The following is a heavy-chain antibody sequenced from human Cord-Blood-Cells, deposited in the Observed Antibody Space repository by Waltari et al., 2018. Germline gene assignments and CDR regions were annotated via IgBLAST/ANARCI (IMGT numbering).Heavy chain of an antibody. CDR1: GFTFSSYE. J-gene: IGHJ4*02. V-gene: IGHV3-48*03. Sequence: EVQLVESGGDLVQPGGSLRLSCAASGFTFSSYEMNWVRQAPGKGLEWVSYISSSGSTIYYADSVKGRFTISRDNAKNSLYLQMNSLRAEDTAVYYCARGCSGGSCYFDYWGQGTLVTVSS. D-gene: IGHD2-15*01. CDR3: ARGCSGGSCYFDY. CDR2: ISSSGSTI.